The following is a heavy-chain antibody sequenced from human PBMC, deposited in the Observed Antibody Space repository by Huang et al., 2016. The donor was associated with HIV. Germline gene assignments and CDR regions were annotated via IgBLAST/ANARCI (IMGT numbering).Heavy chain of an antibody. Sequence: QVQLQASGPGLVKPSETLSLTCTVSGGSISSHYWSWIRQPPGKGLEWIGSIYYSGSTNYNPSLKRRVTRSVDTSKNQFSLKLSSVTAADTAVYYCARDTMVRGFDYWGQGTLVTVSS. J-gene: IGHJ4*02. CDR3: ARDTMVRGFDY. CDR2: IYYSGST. CDR1: GGSISSHY. V-gene: IGHV4-59*11. D-gene: IGHD3-10*01.